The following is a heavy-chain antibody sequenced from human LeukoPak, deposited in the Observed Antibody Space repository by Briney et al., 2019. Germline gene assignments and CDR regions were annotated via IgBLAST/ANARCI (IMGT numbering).Heavy chain of an antibody. D-gene: IGHD5-18*01. CDR2: ISSNSPTI. CDR1: GFTFSSYS. Sequence: GGSLRLSCAASGFTFSSYSMNWVRQAPGKGLEWVSYISSNSPTIYYADSVKGRFTISRDNSKNTLYLQMNSLRAEDTAVYYCAKATGYSYGLVDYWGQGTLVTVSS. CDR3: AKATGYSYGLVDY. V-gene: IGHV3-48*01. J-gene: IGHJ4*02.